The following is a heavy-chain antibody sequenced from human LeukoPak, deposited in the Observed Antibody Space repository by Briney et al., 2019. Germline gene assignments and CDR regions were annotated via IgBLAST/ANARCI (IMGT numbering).Heavy chain of an antibody. CDR2: ISGSGGST. V-gene: IGHV3-23*01. CDR1: GFTFSSYA. Sequence: GGSPRLSCAASGFTFSSYAMSWVRQAPGKGLEWVSAISGSGGSTYYADSVKGRFTISRDNSKNTLYLQMNSLRAEDTAVCYCAKAPDIVATGGRDYWGQGTLVTVSS. J-gene: IGHJ4*02. CDR3: AKAPDIVATGGRDY. D-gene: IGHD5-12*01.